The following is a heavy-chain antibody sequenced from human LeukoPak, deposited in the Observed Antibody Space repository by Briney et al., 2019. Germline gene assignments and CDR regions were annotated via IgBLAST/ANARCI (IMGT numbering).Heavy chain of an antibody. J-gene: IGHJ4*02. CDR2: IIPIFGIA. CDR3: ARAPSSGSYFDY. D-gene: IGHD1-26*01. Sequence: VASVTVSCKASGGTFSSYAISWVRQAPGQGLEWMGRIIPIFGIANYAQKFQGRVTITADKSTSTAYMELSSLRSEDTAVYYRARAPSSGSYFDYWGQGTLVTVSS. CDR1: GGTFSSYA. V-gene: IGHV1-69*04.